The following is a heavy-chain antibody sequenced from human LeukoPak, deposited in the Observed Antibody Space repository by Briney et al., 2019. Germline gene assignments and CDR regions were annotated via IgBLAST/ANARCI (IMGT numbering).Heavy chain of an antibody. CDR1: GFTFSNYW. Sequence: GGSLRLSCAASGFTFSNYWMHWVRQAPGKGLVWVSRSNSDGSTTTYADSVKGRFTISRDNAKNTLYLQMNSLRAEDTAVYYCARGRPGYYFDYWGQGSLVTVSS. CDR3: ARGRPGYYFDY. V-gene: IGHV3-74*03. J-gene: IGHJ4*02. CDR2: SNSDGSTT. D-gene: IGHD6-13*01.